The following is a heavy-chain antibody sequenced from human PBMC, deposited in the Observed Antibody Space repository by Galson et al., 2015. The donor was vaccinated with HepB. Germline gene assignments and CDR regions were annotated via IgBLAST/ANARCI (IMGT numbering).Heavy chain of an antibody. Sequence: SLRLSCAAPGFTFSSYAMHWVRQAPGKGLEWMTLISHDGKLEYYADSVKGRFTIPRDNSRNTLYLQMTSPRIEDTAVYYCASGGGSSVYEAGFDMWGQGTMVTVSP. D-gene: IGHD5/OR15-5a*01. CDR2: ISHDGKLE. CDR3: ASGGGSSVYEAGFDM. V-gene: IGHV3-30*14. CDR1: GFTFSSYA. J-gene: IGHJ3*02.